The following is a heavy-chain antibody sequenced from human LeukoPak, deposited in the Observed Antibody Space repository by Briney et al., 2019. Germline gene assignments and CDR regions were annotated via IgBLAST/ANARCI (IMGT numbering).Heavy chain of an antibody. D-gene: IGHD1-1*01. CDR3: TRALTTLTYEGY. CDR1: GFTFSSYT. V-gene: IGHV3-21*01. Sequence: GGSLRLSCAASGFTFSSYTMHWIRQAPGKGLEWVSSISGSNSYIFYADSVKGRFTVSRDNAKDSLYLQMNSLRAEDTAVYYCTRALTTLTYEGYWGQGTLVTVSS. CDR2: ISGSNSYI. J-gene: IGHJ4*02.